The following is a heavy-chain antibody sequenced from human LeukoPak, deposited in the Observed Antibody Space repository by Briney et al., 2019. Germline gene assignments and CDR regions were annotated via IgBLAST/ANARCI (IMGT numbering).Heavy chain of an antibody. J-gene: IGHJ6*04. V-gene: IGHV4-59*01. CDR3: ARDVGDGMDV. D-gene: IGHD1-26*01. Sequence: PSETLSLTCTVSGGSISSYYWSWIRQPPGKGLEWIGYIYYSGSTNYNPSLKSRVTISVDTSKNQFSLKLSSVTAADTVVYYCARDVGDGMDVWGKGTTVTVSS. CDR1: GGSISSYY. CDR2: IYYSGST.